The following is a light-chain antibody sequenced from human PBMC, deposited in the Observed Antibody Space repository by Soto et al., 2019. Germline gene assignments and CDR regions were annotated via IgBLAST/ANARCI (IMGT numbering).Light chain of an antibody. CDR2: SAS. CDR3: QQFGSSPQT. Sequence: EIVLTQSPATLSLSPGERATLSCGASQSVSNSYLAWYQQKPGLAPRLLISSASSTATGIPDRFRGSGSGTDFTLTISRLEPEDFAVYYCQQFGSSPQTFGQGTKLEIK. CDR1: QSVSNSY. J-gene: IGKJ2*01. V-gene: IGKV3D-20*01.